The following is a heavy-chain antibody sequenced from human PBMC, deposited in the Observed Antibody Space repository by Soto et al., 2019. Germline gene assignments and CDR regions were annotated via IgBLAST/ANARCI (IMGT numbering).Heavy chain of an antibody. CDR3: ARAGNYYDSSGYYSY. CDR2: ISWNSGSI. J-gene: IGHJ4*02. V-gene: IGHV3-9*01. CDR1: GFAFDDYA. Sequence: PGGSLRLSCASSGFAFDDYAMHWVRQAPGKGLEWVSGISWNSGSIGYADSVKGRFTISRDNSKNTLYLQMDSLRAEDTAVYYCARAGNYYDSSGYYSYWGQGTLVTSPQ. D-gene: IGHD3-22*01.